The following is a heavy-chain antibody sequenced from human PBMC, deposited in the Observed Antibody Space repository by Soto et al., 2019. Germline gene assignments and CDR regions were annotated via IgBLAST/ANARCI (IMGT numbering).Heavy chain of an antibody. Sequence: QMQLVQSGAEVKRPGASVRVSCKSSGYTFTSFYIHWVRQAPGQGLEWMGIINPSGGITNFAQRFPGNDTLTRDMSTNPPYVELRSLKSDAPAVYYCASSPAFSSSWYGIPPDPSHGMDVWGQGTTGTVS. CDR2: INPSGGIT. J-gene: IGHJ6*02. CDR1: GYTFTSFY. V-gene: IGHV1-46*01. D-gene: IGHD6-13*01. CDR3: ASSPAFSSSWYGIPPDPSHGMDV.